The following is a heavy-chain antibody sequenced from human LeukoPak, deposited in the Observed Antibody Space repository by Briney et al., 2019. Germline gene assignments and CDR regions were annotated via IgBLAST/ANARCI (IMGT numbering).Heavy chain of an antibody. Sequence: SETLSLTCNVSGASISIYYWNWIRQPAGKGLQWIGRMFPSGSPDYNASLRSRVTMSVDTSKNQLSLKLSSVTAADTAVYYCARGIQALWSGRFDPWGQGTLVTVSS. V-gene: IGHV4-4*07. CDR1: GASISIYY. D-gene: IGHD3-3*01. J-gene: IGHJ5*02. CDR2: MFPSGSP. CDR3: ARGIQALWSGRFDP.